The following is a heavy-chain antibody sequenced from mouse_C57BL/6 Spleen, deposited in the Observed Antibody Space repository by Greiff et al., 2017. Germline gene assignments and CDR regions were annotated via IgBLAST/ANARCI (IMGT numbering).Heavy chain of an antibody. V-gene: IGHV1-18*01. CDR2: INPNNGGT. CDR3: ARPMINYAMDY. D-gene: IGHD2-4*01. J-gene: IGHJ4*01. CDR1: GYTFTDYN. Sequence: EVKLMESGPELVKPGASVKIPCKASGYTFTDYNMDWVKQSHGKSLEWIGDINPNNGGTIYNQKFKGKATLTVDKSSSTAYMELRSLTSEDTAVYYCARPMINYAMDYWGQGTSVTVSS.